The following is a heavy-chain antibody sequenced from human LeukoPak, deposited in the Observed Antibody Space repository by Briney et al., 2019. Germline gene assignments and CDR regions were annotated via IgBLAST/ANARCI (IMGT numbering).Heavy chain of an antibody. CDR2: IYYGGST. CDR3: VRERVQRDKRQYATGFDA. V-gene: IGHV4-39*02. Sequence: SETLSLTCTVSGGSISSSTYSWGWIRQPPGKGLEWIGDIYYGGSTNYNYNPSLNPSLKSRVAISVDTSKNQVSLKVTSVTAAETAVYYCVRERVQRDKRQYATGFDAGGQETLVTVSS. CDR1: GGSISSSTYS. J-gene: IGHJ5*02. D-gene: IGHD2-2*01.